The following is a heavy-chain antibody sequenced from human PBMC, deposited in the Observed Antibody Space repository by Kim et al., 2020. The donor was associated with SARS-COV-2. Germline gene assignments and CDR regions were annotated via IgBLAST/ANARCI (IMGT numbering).Heavy chain of an antibody. V-gene: IGHV1-46*01. Sequence: QKCQGRVTMTRDTSTSTVYMELSSLRSEDTAVYYCARDRERFYYYGMDVWGQGTTVTVSS. D-gene: IGHD1-26*01. J-gene: IGHJ6*02. CDR3: ARDRERFYYYGMDV.